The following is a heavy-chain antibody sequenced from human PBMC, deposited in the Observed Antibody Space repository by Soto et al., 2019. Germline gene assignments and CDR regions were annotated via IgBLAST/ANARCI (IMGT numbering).Heavy chain of an antibody. J-gene: IGHJ5*02. D-gene: IGHD5-18*01. CDR2: INPNSGGT. CDR1: GYTFTGYY. Sequence: GASVKVSCKASGYTFTGYYMHWVRQAPGQGLEWMGWINPNSGGTNYAQKFQGRVTMTRDTSISTAYMELSRLRSDDTAVYYCARDEGIQLRLRPDPWGQGTLVTVSS. V-gene: IGHV1-2*02. CDR3: ARDEGIQLRLRPDP.